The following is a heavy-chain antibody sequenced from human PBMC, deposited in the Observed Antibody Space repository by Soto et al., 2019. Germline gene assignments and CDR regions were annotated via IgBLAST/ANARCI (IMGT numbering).Heavy chain of an antibody. D-gene: IGHD4-4*01. J-gene: IGHJ6*02. V-gene: IGHV4-30-2*01. CDR1: GGSISSGGYS. CDR2: MYHSGST. CDR3: ARVLQTSYYYYGMDV. Sequence: SETLSLTCGVSGGSISSGGYSCSWIRQPPGKGLEWIGYMYHSGSTYYNPSLKSRVTISIDRSKNQFSLKLSSVTAADTAVYYCARVLQTSYYYYGMDVWGQGTTVTVSS.